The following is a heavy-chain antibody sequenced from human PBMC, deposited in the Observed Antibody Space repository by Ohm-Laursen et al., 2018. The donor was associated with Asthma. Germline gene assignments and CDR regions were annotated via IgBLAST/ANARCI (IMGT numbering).Heavy chain of an antibody. Sequence: SLRLSCAASGYTFSRYSIHWVRQVPGKGLEWVASISTASTFIYYADSVRGRFTTPRDNAKNSVYLQMNSLRAKDTALYYCARIGPEWGLPGREYPLHPGGQGP. D-gene: IGHD1-26*01. J-gene: IGHJ1*01. CDR1: GYTFSRYS. CDR2: ISTASTFI. CDR3: ARIGPEWGLPGREYPLHP. V-gene: IGHV3-21*01.